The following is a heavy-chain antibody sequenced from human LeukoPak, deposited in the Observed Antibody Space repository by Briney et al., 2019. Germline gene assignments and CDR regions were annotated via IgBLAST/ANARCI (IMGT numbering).Heavy chain of an antibody. CDR1: GFTFDDYA. D-gene: IGHD2-15*01. J-gene: IGHJ4*02. Sequence: PGGSLRLSCAASGFTFDDYAMHWVWQAPGKGLEWVSGISWNSGSIGYADSVKGRFTISRDNAKNSLYLQMNSLRAEDTALYYCAKGRDSVVVVSYYFDYWGQGTLVTVSS. CDR3: AKGRDSVVVVSYYFDY. V-gene: IGHV3-9*01. CDR2: ISWNSGSI.